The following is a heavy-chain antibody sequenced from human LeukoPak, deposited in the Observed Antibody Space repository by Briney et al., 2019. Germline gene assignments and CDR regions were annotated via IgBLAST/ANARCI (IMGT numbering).Heavy chain of an antibody. J-gene: IGHJ4*02. V-gene: IGHV4-34*01. CDR2: INHSGST. D-gene: IGHD3-10*01. CDR3: ARLLWFGEFVFDY. Sequence: PSETLSLTCAVYGGSFSGYYWSWIRQPPGKGLEWIGEINHSGSTNYNPSLKSRVTISVDTSKNQFSLKLSSVTAADTAVYYCARLLWFGEFVFDYWGQGTLVTVSS. CDR1: GGSFSGYY.